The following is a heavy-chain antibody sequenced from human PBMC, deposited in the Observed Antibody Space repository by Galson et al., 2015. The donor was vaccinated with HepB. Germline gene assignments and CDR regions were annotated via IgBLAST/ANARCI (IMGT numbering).Heavy chain of an antibody. Sequence: LSLTCTVSGGSISSGGYYLSWIRQHPGKGLEWIGYIYYSGSTYYDPSLKSRVTISVDTSKNQFSLKLSSVTAADTAVYYCAREGGGYYYDSSGYYHNWFDPWGQGTLVTVSS. V-gene: IGHV4-31*03. J-gene: IGHJ5*02. CDR3: AREGGGYYYDSSGYYHNWFDP. CDR2: IYYSGST. CDR1: GGSISSGGYY. D-gene: IGHD3-22*01.